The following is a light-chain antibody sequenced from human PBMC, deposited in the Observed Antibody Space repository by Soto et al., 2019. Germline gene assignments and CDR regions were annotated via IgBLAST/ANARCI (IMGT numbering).Light chain of an antibody. CDR1: QSVXSY. Sequence: EIELTQSPSTLSLSPGERATLSCRASQSVXSYFAWYQQKPGQAPRLLIYXASNRGTGIPARFSGSGSGTDFNITISSLGDEDVVVYYCLQRINWLTFGGGTNVDIK. J-gene: IGKJ4*02. V-gene: IGKV3-11*01. CDR2: XAS. CDR3: LQRINWLT.